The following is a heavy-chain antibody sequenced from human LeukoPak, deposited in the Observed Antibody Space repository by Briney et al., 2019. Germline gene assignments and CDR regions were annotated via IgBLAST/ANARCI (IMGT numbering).Heavy chain of an antibody. CDR2: INPNSGGT. D-gene: IGHD3-10*01. Sequence: ASVKVSCKAPGYTFTSYGISWVRQAPGQGLEWMGWINPNSGGTNYAQKFQGRVTMTRDTSISTAYMELSRLRSDDTAVYYCAIVWFGDHILDWGQGTLVTVSS. J-gene: IGHJ4*02. CDR1: GYTFTSYG. CDR3: AIVWFGDHILD. V-gene: IGHV1-2*02.